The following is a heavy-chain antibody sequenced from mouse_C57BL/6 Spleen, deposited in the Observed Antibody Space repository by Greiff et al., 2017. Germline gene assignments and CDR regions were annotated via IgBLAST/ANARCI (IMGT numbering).Heavy chain of an antibody. CDR1: GYSITSGYY. Sequence: EVKLQESGPGLVKPSQSLSLTCSVTGYSITSGYYWNWIRQFPGNKLEWMGYISYDGSNNYNPSLKNRISITRDTSKNQFFLKLNSVTTEDTATYYCARELGRYFDYWGQGTTLTVSS. CDR2: ISYDGSN. V-gene: IGHV3-6*01. D-gene: IGHD4-1*01. CDR3: ARELGRYFDY. J-gene: IGHJ2*01.